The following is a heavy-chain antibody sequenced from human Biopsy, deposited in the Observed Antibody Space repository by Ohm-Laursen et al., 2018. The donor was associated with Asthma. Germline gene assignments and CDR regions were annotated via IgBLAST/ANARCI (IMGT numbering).Heavy chain of an antibody. CDR1: GGSISSSSYY. Sequence: GALSLTCTVSGGSISSSSYYWGWIRRPPGKGLEFIGTIYYSGSTYYNPSLKSRVTLSVDASKNQFSLKLTSVTAADTAVYYCVSPPGYWGQGTRVTVSS. CDR3: VSPPGY. J-gene: IGHJ4*02. CDR2: IYYSGST. V-gene: IGHV4-39*01.